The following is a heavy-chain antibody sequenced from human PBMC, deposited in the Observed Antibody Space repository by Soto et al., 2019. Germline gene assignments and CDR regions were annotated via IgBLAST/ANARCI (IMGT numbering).Heavy chain of an antibody. J-gene: IGHJ4*02. CDR2: IYHSGIT. Sequence: QGQLQESGPGLVKPSGTLSLTCAVSVGSISRSNWWSWVRQPPGKGLEWIGEIYHSGITNYNPSRNGRVIISVDKSKNQFSVKLSSVTAADTAVYYCARGRSGSYYAVDYWGQGPLVIVSS. CDR1: VGSISRSNW. V-gene: IGHV4-4*02. CDR3: ARGRSGSYYAVDY. D-gene: IGHD1-26*01.